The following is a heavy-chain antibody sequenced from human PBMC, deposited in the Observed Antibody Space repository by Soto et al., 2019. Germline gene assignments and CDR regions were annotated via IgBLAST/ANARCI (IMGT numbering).Heavy chain of an antibody. CDR1: GFTFSSYG. J-gene: IGHJ4*02. CDR3: AKDHTGSNYQWFDY. D-gene: IGHD4-4*01. V-gene: IGHV3-30*18. CDR2: ISYDGSNK. Sequence: GGSLRLSCAASGFTFSSYGMHWVRQAPGKGLEWVAVISYDGSNKYYADSVKGRFTISRDNSKNTLYLQMNGLRAEDTAVYYCAKDHTGSNYQWFDYWGQGTLVTVSS.